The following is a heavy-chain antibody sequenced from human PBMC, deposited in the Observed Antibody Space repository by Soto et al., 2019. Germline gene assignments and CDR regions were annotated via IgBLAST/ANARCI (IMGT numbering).Heavy chain of an antibody. CDR3: ATQGIGARHYHYRNLDV. CDR2: ISSDGSSK. CDR1: GFTFTDHA. J-gene: IGHJ6*02. Sequence: QVQLVESGGGVVQPGRSLRLSCAASGFTFTDHAIHWVRQAPGRGLEWVALISSDGSSKYFADSVKGRFTVYRDNSKKTLSLHMNSLRTEDTTVYYCATQGIGARHYHYRNLDVWGQGTTVTVSS. D-gene: IGHD6-6*01. V-gene: IGHV3-30-3*01.